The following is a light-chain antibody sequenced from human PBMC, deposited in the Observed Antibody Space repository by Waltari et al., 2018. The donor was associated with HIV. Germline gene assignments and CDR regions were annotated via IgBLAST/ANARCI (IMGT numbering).Light chain of an antibody. J-gene: IGLJ1*01. CDR3: CSYAGSSTYV. V-gene: IGLV2-23*02. Sequence: QSALTQPASVSGSPGQSITISCTGTSSDVGGYNYVSWYQQHPGKAPKLMIYDVSKRPSGVSNRFSGPKSGNTASLTISGLQAEDEADYYCCSYAGSSTYVFGTGTKVTVL. CDR2: DVS. CDR1: SSDVGGYNY.